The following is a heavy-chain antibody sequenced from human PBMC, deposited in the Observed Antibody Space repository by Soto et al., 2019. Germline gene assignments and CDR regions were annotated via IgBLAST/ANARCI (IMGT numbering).Heavy chain of an antibody. CDR2: IFSNDEK. Sequence: QVTLEESGPVLVEPTETLTLTCTVSGFSLSKTRMGVSWIRQPPGKALEWLGNIFSNDEKSYSTSLKSRLTISKDTSKSQVVLTMTNMDPLDTATYYCGRTFIMSLRRVDDMDVWGQGATVTVSS. J-gene: IGHJ6*02. CDR1: GFSLSKTRMG. D-gene: IGHD3-16*01. V-gene: IGHV2-26*01. CDR3: GRTFIMSLRRVDDMDV.